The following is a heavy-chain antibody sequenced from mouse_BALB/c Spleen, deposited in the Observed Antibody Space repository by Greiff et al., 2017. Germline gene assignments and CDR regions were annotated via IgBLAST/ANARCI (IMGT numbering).Heavy chain of an antibody. CDR2: IWSGGST. J-gene: IGHJ4*01. CDR1: GFSLTSYG. D-gene: IGHD4-1*01. V-gene: IGHV2-2*02. CDR3: ATNAGTGAMDY. Sequence: VKVEESGPGLVQPSQSLSITCTVSGFSLTSYGVHWVRQSPGKGLEWLGVIWSGGSTDYNAAFISRLSISKDNSKSQVFFKMNSLQANDTAIYYCATNAGTGAMDYWGQGTSVTVSS.